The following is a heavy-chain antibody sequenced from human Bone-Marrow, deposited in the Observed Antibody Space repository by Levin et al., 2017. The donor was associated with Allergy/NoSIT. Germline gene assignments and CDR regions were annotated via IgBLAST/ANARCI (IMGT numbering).Heavy chain of an antibody. Sequence: GGSLRLSCATSGFTFSNYAANWVRQAPGKGLEWVSIISYDGTENYYANSVKGRFVISRDNSKSTLYLQMNSLRPEDTAVYYCARGGAPEGESSGYSLDYWGQGTLVTVSS. CDR2: ISYDGTEN. CDR3: ARGGAPEGESSGYSLDY. V-gene: IGHV3-30*01. D-gene: IGHD3-22*01. J-gene: IGHJ4*02. CDR1: GFTFSNYA.